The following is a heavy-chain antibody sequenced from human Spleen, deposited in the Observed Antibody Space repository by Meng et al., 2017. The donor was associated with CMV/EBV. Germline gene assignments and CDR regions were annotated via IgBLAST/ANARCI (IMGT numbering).Heavy chain of an antibody. J-gene: IGHJ4*02. CDR1: GLTFSSYW. CDR2: INSDRNST. Sequence: GESLKISCAASGLTFSSYWMHWVRQATGKGLVWVSRINSDRNSTSYADFVKGRFTISRDNAKNTLYLQMNSLRAEDTAVYYCARVVAAAGDFDYWGQGTLVTVSS. CDR3: ARVVAAAGDFDY. V-gene: IGHV3-74*01. D-gene: IGHD6-13*01.